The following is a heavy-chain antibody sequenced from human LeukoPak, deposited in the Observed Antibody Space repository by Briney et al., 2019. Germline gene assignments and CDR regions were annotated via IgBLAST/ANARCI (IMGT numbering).Heavy chain of an antibody. J-gene: IGHJ5*02. CDR2: IAFDGSRK. CDR1: GFTFSGYG. Sequence: GRSLRLSCAASGFTFSGYGMHWVRQAPGKGLEWVTGIAFDGSRKHYADSVKGRFTISRDNARNTMDLQMNGLRVEDTAVYHCTRYDSSRFDPWGQGTLVIVSS. CDR3: TRYDSSRFDP. V-gene: IGHV3-30*03. D-gene: IGHD3-3*01.